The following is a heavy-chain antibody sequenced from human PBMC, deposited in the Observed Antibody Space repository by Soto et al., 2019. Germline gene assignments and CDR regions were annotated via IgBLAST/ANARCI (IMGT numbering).Heavy chain of an antibody. CDR3: ARREIQGPIDY. D-gene: IGHD1-26*01. CDR2: IYYSGTT. CDR1: GYSISSTNW. Sequence: SETLSLTCTVSGYSISSTNWWGWIRQPPGKGLEWIGYIYYSGTTYYNPYLKSRVTMSVDTSKNQFSLKLTSVTAVDTAVYYCARREIQGPIDYWGQGTLVTVSS. V-gene: IGHV4-28*01. J-gene: IGHJ4*02.